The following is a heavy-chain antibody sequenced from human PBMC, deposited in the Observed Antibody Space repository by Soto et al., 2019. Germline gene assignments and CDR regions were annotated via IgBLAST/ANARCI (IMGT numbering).Heavy chain of an antibody. CDR3: AKDSHPDTNNWFDP. V-gene: IGHV3-23*01. Sequence: GGSLRLSCAASGFTFSNYAMSWVRQAPGKGLEWVSAISGSGGSTYYADSVKGRFIISRDNSKNTLYLQMNSLRAEDTAVYYCAKDSHPDTNNWFDPWGRGTLVTSPQ. CDR1: GFTFSNYA. J-gene: IGHJ5*02. CDR2: ISGSGGST.